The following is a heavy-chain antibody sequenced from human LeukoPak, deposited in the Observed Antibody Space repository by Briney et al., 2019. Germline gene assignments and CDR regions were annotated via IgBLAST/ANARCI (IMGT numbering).Heavy chain of an antibody. CDR3: ARGTGYYPPRGRFDP. J-gene: IGHJ5*02. CDR2: INHSGST. Sequence: SETLSLTCAVYGGSFSGYYWSWIRQPPGKGLEWIGEINHSGSTNYNPSLKSRVTISVDTSKNQFSLKLSSVTAADTAVYYCARGTGYYPPRGRFDPWGQGTLVTVSS. V-gene: IGHV4-34*01. D-gene: IGHD1-26*01. CDR1: GGSFSGYY.